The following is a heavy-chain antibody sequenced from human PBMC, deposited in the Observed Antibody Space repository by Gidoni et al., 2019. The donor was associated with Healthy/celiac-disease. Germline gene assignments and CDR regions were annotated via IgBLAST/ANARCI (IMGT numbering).Heavy chain of an antibody. CDR1: GFTFSSYS. CDR3: ARVGSYLHLDY. D-gene: IGHD1-26*01. Sequence: EVQLVESGGGIVKPGGSLRLAFAASGFTFSSYSMNWVSQAPGKGLEWVSSISMSSSYIYYADSVKGRFTISRDNAKNSLYLQMNSLRAEDTAVYYCARVGSYLHLDYWGQGTLVTVSS. V-gene: IGHV3-21*01. CDR2: ISMSSSYI. J-gene: IGHJ4*02.